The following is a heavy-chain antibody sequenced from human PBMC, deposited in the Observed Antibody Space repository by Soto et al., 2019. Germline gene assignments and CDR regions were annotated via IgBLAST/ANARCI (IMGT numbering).Heavy chain of an antibody. CDR3: ARVFKREYFDY. D-gene: IGHD1-26*01. J-gene: IGHJ4*02. Sequence: SETLSLTCTVSGGSISSYYWSWIRQPLGKGLEWIWYIYYSGSTNYNPSLKSRVTISVDTSKNQFSLKLSSLTAADTAVYYCARVFKREYFDYWGQGTLVTVSS. CDR2: IYYSGST. CDR1: GGSISSYY. V-gene: IGHV4-59*01.